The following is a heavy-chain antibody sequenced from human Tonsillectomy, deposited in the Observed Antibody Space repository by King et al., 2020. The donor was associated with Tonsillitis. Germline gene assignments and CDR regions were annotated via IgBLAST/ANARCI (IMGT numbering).Heavy chain of an antibody. Sequence: VQLQESGPGLVKPSETLSLTCTVSRGSITSYCLNWFRQPPGKGLEWIGDFYYSGSTNYNPSLKSRVTLSVDTSKNQFSLNLNSLTAADTAVYYCARGFEIAARPFAYWGQGTLVTVSS. CDR2: FYYSGST. J-gene: IGHJ4*02. V-gene: IGHV4-59*01. D-gene: IGHD6-6*01. CDR1: RGSITSYC. CDR3: ARGFEIAARPFAY.